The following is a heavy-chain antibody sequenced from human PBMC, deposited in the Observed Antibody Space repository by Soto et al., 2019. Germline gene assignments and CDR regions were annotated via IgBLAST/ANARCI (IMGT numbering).Heavy chain of an antibody. J-gene: IGHJ6*02. D-gene: IGHD3-16*01. Sequence: QVQLQESGPGLVKPSQTLSPTCTVSGGSLNSNDYHWRWIRHPPGKVLEWIGYVLHTGNTYDNPSLKGRVTISVDTSKNQFSLRLSSVTAADTAVYYCAREKPRGRTFGVYYGMDVWGQGTTVTVSS. CDR3: AREKPRGRTFGVYYGMDV. CDR2: VLHTGNT. CDR1: GGSLNSNDYH. V-gene: IGHV4-30-4*01.